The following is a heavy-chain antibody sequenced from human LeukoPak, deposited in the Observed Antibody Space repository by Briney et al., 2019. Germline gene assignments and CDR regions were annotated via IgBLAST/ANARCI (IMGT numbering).Heavy chain of an antibody. V-gene: IGHV3-66*01. CDR3: ARDLTSVPTR. J-gene: IGHJ4*02. CDR2: VYGPGSI. CDR1: GLTVSSSF. D-gene: IGHD4-17*01. Sequence: PGGSLRLSCAASGLTVSSSFTGWVRQAPGKGLEWVSVVYGPGSIYYADSVKGRFTISRDNAKNPVYLQMNSLRDEDTAVYYCARDLTSVPTRWGQGTLVTVSS.